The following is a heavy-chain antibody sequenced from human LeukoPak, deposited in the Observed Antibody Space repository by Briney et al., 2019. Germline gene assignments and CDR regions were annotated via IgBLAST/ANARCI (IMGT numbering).Heavy chain of an antibody. Sequence: ASVKVSCKASGYTFTSYNINWVRQATGQGLEWMGWMNPNSGNTGYAQKFQGRVTMTRNTSISTAYMELSSLRSEDTAVYYCARETTVVTPGYDYWGQGTLVTVSS. D-gene: IGHD4-17*01. CDR1: GYTFTSYN. CDR3: ARETTVVTPGYDY. J-gene: IGHJ4*02. V-gene: IGHV1-8*01. CDR2: MNPNSGNT.